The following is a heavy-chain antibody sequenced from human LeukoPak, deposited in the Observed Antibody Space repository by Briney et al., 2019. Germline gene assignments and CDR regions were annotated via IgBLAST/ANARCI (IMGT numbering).Heavy chain of an antibody. CDR3: AKDWIQFNRVFDCFDS. CDR2: IGNTET. V-gene: IGHV3-23*01. Sequence: GGSPRLSCATSGFPFETNAMSWVRQAPGKGLEWVATIGNTETFYADSVTGRFTISRDNSKNTVNLQMNRLRVEDTAIYYCAKDWIQFNRVFDCFDSWGQGTLVTVSS. J-gene: IGHJ4*02. CDR1: GFPFETNA. D-gene: IGHD5-18*01.